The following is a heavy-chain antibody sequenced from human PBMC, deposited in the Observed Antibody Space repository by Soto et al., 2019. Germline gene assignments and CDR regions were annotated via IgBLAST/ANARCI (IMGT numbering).Heavy chain of an antibody. D-gene: IGHD3-10*01. CDR1: GYTFTSYY. CDR2: INPSGGST. V-gene: IGHV1-46*01. Sequence: ASVKVSCKASGYTFTSYYMHWVRQAPGQGLEWMGIINPSGGSTSYAQKFQGRVTMTTDTSTSTAYMELRSLRSDDTAVYYCAIFHLVRGVNAFFGMDVWGEGTTVSVST. CDR3: AIFHLVRGVNAFFGMDV. J-gene: IGHJ6*04.